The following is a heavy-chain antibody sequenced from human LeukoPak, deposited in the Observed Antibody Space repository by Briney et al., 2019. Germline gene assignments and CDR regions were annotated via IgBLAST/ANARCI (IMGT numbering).Heavy chain of an antibody. CDR1: GGSFSGYY. CDR3: ARALYCSSTSCPRPGQAFDI. D-gene: IGHD2-2*01. CDR2: INHSGST. J-gene: IGHJ3*02. Sequence: KTSETLSLTCAVYGGSFSGYYWSWIRQPPGKGLEWIGEINHSGSTNYNPSLKSRVTISVDTSKNQFSLKLSSVTAADTAVYYCARALYCSSTSCPRPGQAFDIWGQGTMVTVSP. V-gene: IGHV4-34*01.